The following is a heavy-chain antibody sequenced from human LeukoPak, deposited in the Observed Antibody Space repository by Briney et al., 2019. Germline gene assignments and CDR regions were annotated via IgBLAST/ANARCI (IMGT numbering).Heavy chain of an antibody. D-gene: IGHD5-18*01. CDR2: IYYSGST. Sequence: SETLSLTCTVSGGSISGYYWSWIRQPPGKGLECIGYIYYSGSTNYNPSLKSRVIMSQDTSTNQFSLQVNSVTAADSAVYYCARSFRGYSQGYYYYAMDVWGQGTTVTVFS. V-gene: IGHV4-59*01. J-gene: IGHJ6*02. CDR3: ARSFRGYSQGYYYYAMDV. CDR1: GGSISGYY.